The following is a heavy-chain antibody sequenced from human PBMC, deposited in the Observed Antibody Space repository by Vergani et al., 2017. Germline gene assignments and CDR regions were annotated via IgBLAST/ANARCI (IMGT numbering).Heavy chain of an antibody. CDR1: GGSFSGYY. J-gene: IGHJ6*03. D-gene: IGHD2-2*01. CDR2: INHSGST. Sequence: QVQLQESGPGLLKPSETLSLTCAVYGGSFSGYYWSWIRQPPGKGLEWIGEINHSGSTNYNPSLKSRVTISVDTSKNQFSLKLSSVTAADTAVYYCARLGYCSSTSCFRYMDVWGKGTTVTVSS. V-gene: IGHV4-34*01. CDR3: ARLGYCSSTSCFRYMDV.